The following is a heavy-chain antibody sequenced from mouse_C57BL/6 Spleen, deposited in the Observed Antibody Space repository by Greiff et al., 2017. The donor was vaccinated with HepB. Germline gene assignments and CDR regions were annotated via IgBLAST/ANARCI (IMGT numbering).Heavy chain of an antibody. CDR2: ISYNGST. D-gene: IGHD1-2*01. Sequence: EVKLQESGPGLVKPSQSLSLPCTVTGYSITSGYGWNWIRQFPGNKLEWMGYISYNGSTNYNPSLKSRISITRDTSRNQFFLQLNSVTTEDTATYYCARTARIKYWGQGTTLTVSS. V-gene: IGHV3-2*02. J-gene: IGHJ2*01. CDR1: GYSITSGYG. CDR3: ARTARIKY.